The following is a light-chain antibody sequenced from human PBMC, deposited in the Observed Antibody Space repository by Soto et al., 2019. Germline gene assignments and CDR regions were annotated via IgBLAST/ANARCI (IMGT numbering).Light chain of an antibody. CDR1: SSDVGGYNY. CDR2: EVS. J-gene: IGLJ3*02. CDR3: SSYAGSNNWV. Sequence: QSALTQPPSASGSPGQSVTISCTGTSSDVGGYNYVSWYQQHPGKAPKLMIYEVSRRPSGVPDRFSVSKSGNTASLTVSGLQAEDEADYYCSSYAGSNNWVFGGGTKVTVL. V-gene: IGLV2-8*01.